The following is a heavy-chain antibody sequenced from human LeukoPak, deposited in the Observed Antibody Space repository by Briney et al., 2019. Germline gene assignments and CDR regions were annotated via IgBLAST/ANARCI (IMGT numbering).Heavy chain of an antibody. V-gene: IGHV3-23*01. CDR2: ISGSGGST. D-gene: IGHD5-18*01. Sequence: GGSLRLSCAASGFTFSTYAMSWVRQAPGKGLEWVSAISGSGGSTYYADSVKGRFTISRDNSKNTLFLQMNSLRAEGTALYYCAKGDTAMVYDAFDIWGQGTMVTVSS. J-gene: IGHJ3*02. CDR1: GFTFSTYA. CDR3: AKGDTAMVYDAFDI.